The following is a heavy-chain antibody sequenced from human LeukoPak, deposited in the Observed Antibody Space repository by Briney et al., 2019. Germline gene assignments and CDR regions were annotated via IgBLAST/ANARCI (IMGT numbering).Heavy chain of an antibody. J-gene: IGHJ3*02. D-gene: IGHD6-19*01. CDR1: GFTFSSYW. Sequence: PGGSLRLSCAASGFTFSSYWMSWVRQAPGKGLEWVANIKQDGSEKYYVDSVKGRFTISRDNAKNSLYLQMNSLRAEDTAVYYCASSVADDAFDIWGQGTMVTVSS. CDR3: ASSVADDAFDI. V-gene: IGHV3-7*01. CDR2: IKQDGSEK.